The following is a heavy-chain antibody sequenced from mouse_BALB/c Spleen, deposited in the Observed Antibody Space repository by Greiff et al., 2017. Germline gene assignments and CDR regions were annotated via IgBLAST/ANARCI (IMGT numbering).Heavy chain of an antibody. J-gene: IGHJ2*01. D-gene: IGHD1-1*01. CDR1: GYAFSSYW. CDR2: IYPGDGDT. CDR3: ANYYGSGSIDY. V-gene: IGHV1-80*01. Sequence: QVQLKQSGAELVRPGSSVKISCKASGYAFSSYWMNWVKQRPGQGLEWIGQIYPGDGDTNYNGKFKGKATLTADKSSSTAYMQLSSLTSEDSAVYFCANYYGSGSIDYWGQGTTLTVSS.